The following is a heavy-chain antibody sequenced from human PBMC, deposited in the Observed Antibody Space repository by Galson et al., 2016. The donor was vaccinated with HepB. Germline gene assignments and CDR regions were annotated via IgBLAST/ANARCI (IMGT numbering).Heavy chain of an antibody. V-gene: IGHV3-7*01. Sequence: SLRLSCAASGFTFEDYAMHWVRQAPGKGPEWVASISHDGRDQRYVDSVKGRFTISRDNARNSLYPQMNSLRVDDTAVYYCAQYGGLADSWGQGTLVTVSS. CDR1: GFTFEDYA. J-gene: IGHJ4*02. CDR2: ISHDGRDQ. CDR3: AQYGGLADS. D-gene: IGHD3-16*01.